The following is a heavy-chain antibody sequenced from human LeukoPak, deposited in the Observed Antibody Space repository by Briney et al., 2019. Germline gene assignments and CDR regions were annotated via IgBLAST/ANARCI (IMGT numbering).Heavy chain of an antibody. CDR2: ISSSGSTK. CDR1: GFTFSSYE. D-gene: IGHD1-26*01. V-gene: IGHV3-48*03. CDR3: ARDTGWELPFDY. Sequence: GGSLRLSCAASGFTFSSYEMNWVRQAPGKGLEWVSYISSSGSTKYYADSVKGRFTISRDNAKNSLYLQMNSLRAEDTAVYYWARDTGWELPFDYWGQGTLVTVSS. J-gene: IGHJ4*02.